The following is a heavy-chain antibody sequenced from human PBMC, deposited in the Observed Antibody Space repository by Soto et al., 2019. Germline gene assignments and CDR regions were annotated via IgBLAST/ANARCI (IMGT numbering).Heavy chain of an antibody. V-gene: IGHV3-48*02. J-gene: IGHJ6*02. CDR3: ARQGGMDV. CDR1: GFTFGSYK. Sequence: GGSLRLSCAASGFTFGSYKMNWVRQAPGKGLDWISFISDSSNTIYYADSVKGRFIISRDNAKNSLYLHMNSLRDEDTAVYYCARQGGMDVWGQGTTVTVS. CDR2: ISDSSNTI.